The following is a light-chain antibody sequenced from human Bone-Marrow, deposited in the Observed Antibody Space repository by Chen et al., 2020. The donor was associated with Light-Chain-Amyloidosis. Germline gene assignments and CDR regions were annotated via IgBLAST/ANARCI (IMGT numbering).Light chain of an antibody. CDR1: NIGSTS. J-gene: IGLJ3*02. CDR2: DDS. Sequence: VLTPPSSVSVAPGQTATIARGGNNIGSTSVHCYQQTPGQAPLLVVYDDSDRPSGIPERLSGANYGNTATLTISRVEAGDEADYYCQVWDRSSDRPVFGGGTMLTVL. CDR3: QVWDRSSDRPV. V-gene: IGLV3-21*02.